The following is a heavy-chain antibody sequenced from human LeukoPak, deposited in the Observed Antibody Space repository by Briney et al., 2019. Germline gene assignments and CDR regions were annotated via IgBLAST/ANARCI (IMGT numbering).Heavy chain of an antibody. CDR3: ARVSPYCSSTSCYPFY. V-gene: IGHV1-18*01. CDR2: ISAYNGNT. J-gene: IGHJ4*02. CDR1: GYTFTSYG. Sequence: ASVKVSCKASGYTFTSYGISWVRQAPGQGLEWMGWISAYNGNTNYAQKLQGRVTMTTDTSTSTAYMELRSLRSDDTAVYYCARVSPYCSSTSCYPFYWGQGTLVTVSS. D-gene: IGHD2-2*01.